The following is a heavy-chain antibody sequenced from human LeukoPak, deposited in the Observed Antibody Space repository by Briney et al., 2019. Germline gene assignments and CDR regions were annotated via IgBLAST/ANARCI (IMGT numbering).Heavy chain of an antibody. V-gene: IGHV7-4-1*02. CDR1: GYTFTSYA. J-gene: IGHJ3*02. D-gene: IGHD5-12*01. Sequence: ASVKVSCKASGYTFTSYAMNWVRQAPGQGLEWMGWINTNTGNPTYAQGFTGRFVFSLDTSVSTAYLQISSLKAEDTAVYYCARGESGYDSPNDAFDIWGQGTMVTVSS. CDR3: ARGESGYDSPNDAFDI. CDR2: INTNTGNP.